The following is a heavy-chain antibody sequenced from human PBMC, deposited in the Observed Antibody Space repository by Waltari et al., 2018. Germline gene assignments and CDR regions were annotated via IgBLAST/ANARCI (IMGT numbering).Heavy chain of an antibody. J-gene: IGHJ4*02. D-gene: IGHD2-2*01. CDR1: GFTFSFYW. V-gene: IGHV3-7*03. Sequence: EVQLAEFGGGLVQPGGSLRLSCVGSGFTFSFYWMTWVRQAPGKGREWVADITSDGSESHYAESMRGRFTISRDNDKNTLYLQMNTLRAEDTALYYCARVVVDPTTGDHWGQGTLVTVSS. CDR2: ITSDGSES. CDR3: ARVVVDPTTGDH.